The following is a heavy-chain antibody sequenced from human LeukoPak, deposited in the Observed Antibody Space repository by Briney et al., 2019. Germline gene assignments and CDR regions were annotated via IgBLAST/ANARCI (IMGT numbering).Heavy chain of an antibody. CDR1: GYSISSGYY. D-gene: IGHD5-12*01. CDR3: ARDRGGYDFDY. Sequence: SETLSLTCTVSGYSISSGYYWGWIRQPPGKGLEWIGSIYHSGSTYYNPSLKSRVTISVDRSKNQFSLKLSSVTAADTAVYYCARDRGGYDFDYWGQGTLVTVSS. V-gene: IGHV4-38-2*02. J-gene: IGHJ4*02. CDR2: IYHSGST.